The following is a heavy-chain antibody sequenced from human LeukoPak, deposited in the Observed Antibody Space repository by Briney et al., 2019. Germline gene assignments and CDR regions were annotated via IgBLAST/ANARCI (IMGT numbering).Heavy chain of an antibody. CDR3: ANRRRLGDLSSLYYFDY. V-gene: IGHV3-23*01. CDR1: GLTLNKFA. J-gene: IGHJ4*02. CDR2: ITGSGDRT. Sequence: GGSLRLSCAVSGLTLNKFAMSWVRLAPGRGLEWVSAITGSGDRTYYADSVKGRFSISRDNSKNTLYLQMNSLRAEDTAVYYCANRRRLGDLSSLYYFDYWGQGTRVTVSS. D-gene: IGHD3-16*02.